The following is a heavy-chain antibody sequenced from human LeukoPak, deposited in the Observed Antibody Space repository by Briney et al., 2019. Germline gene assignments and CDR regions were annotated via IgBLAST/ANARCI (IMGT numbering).Heavy chain of an antibody. Sequence: GGSLRLSCAASGFTFSSYSMNWVRQAPGKGLEWVSSISSSSSYIYYADSVKGRFTISRDNAKNSLYLQMNSLRAEDTAVYYCARDRIAAARIAMDVWGQGTTVTVSS. CDR2: ISSSSSYI. D-gene: IGHD6-13*01. V-gene: IGHV3-21*01. CDR1: GFTFSSYS. CDR3: ARDRIAAARIAMDV. J-gene: IGHJ6*02.